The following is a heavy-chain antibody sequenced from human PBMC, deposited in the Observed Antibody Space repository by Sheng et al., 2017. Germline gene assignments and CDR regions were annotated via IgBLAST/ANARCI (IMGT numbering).Heavy chain of an antibody. CDR3: ARVESGSTQLDYYYMDV. V-gene: IGHV1-69*10. CDR1: GGTFSSYA. CDR2: IIPILGIA. D-gene: IGHD2-15*01. Sequence: QVQLVQSGAEVKKPGSSVKVSCKASGGTFSSYAISWVRQAPGQGLEWMGGIIPILGIANYAQKFQGRVTITADKSTSTAYMELSSLRSEDTAVYYCARVESGSTQLDYYYMDVWGQGTTVTVSS. J-gene: IGHJ6*03.